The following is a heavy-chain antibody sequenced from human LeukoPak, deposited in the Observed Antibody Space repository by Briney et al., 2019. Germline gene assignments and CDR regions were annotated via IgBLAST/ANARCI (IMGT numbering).Heavy chain of an antibody. Sequence: SETLSLTCTVSGGSISSSGYYWGWIRQPPGKGLEWVGRIYYSGSTSYNPSLKSRVTISVDTSKNQFSLKLNSVTAADTAVYYCASIQVVVVAATLNYWGQGTLVTVSS. CDR1: GGSISSSGYY. CDR2: IYYSGST. CDR3: ASIQVVVVAATLNY. J-gene: IGHJ4*02. V-gene: IGHV4-39*01. D-gene: IGHD2-15*01.